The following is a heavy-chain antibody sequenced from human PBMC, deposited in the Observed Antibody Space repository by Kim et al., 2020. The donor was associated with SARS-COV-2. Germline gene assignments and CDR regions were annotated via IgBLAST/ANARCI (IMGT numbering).Heavy chain of an antibody. D-gene: IGHD2-8*01. Sequence: GGSLRLSCAASGFTFSSYAMSWVRQAPGKGLEWVSVIYSGGSSTYYADSVKGRFTISRDNSKNTLYLQMNSLRAEDTAVYYCAKAGMGVFDYWGQGTLVTVSS. CDR2: IYSGGSST. V-gene: IGHV3-23*03. CDR3: AKAGMGVFDY. J-gene: IGHJ4*02. CDR1: GFTFSSYA.